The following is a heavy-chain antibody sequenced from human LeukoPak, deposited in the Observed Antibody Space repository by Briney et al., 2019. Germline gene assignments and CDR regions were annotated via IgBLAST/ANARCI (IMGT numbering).Heavy chain of an antibody. CDR2: MNSNSGNT. Sequence: ASVKVSCKASGYTFSNFDISWVRQATGQGLEWMGWMNSNSGNTGYAGKFQGRIAMTRDTSINIAYMELSSLTSEDTAVYYCARNGGLADWWGQGTLVTVSS. CDR1: GYTFSNFD. J-gene: IGHJ4*02. CDR3: ARNGGLADW. D-gene: IGHD2-8*01. V-gene: IGHV1-8*01.